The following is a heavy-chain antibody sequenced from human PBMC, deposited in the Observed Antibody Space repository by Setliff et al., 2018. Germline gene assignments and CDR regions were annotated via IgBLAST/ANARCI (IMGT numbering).Heavy chain of an antibody. J-gene: IGHJ4*02. CDR1: GASINSGFYY. V-gene: IGHV4-61*09. Sequence: PSETLSLTCTVSGASINSGFYYWTWARQTAGKGLEWIGHLQSGGGSYYNPSLNSQFTISVDTSKNQFSLKFHSVTAADTAVYYCARGVSGVSWTPRYWGRGTLVTVSS. CDR3: ARGVSGVSWTPRY. CDR2: LQSGGGS. D-gene: IGHD2-15*01.